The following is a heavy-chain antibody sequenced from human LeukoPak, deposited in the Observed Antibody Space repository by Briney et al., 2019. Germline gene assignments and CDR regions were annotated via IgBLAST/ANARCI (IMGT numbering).Heavy chain of an antibody. CDR3: ARDPFGRTGIFDC. CDR2: IYYSGNT. Sequence: KTSETLSLTCTVSGGSISSYYWSWIRQSPGQGLEWIGYIYYSGNTNYNPSLKSRVTISVDTSKKQFSLNLSSVTAADTAVYYCARDPFGRTGIFDCWGQGMLVTVSS. V-gene: IGHV4-59*01. J-gene: IGHJ4*02. CDR1: GGSISSYY. D-gene: IGHD1-1*01.